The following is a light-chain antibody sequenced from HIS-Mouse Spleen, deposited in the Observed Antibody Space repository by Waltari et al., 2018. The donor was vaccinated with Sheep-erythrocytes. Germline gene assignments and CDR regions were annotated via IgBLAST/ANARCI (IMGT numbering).Light chain of an antibody. CDR1: QSTSSY. Sequence: DIQMTQSPSSLSASVGDRVTITCRASQSTSSYLNWYQQKPGKAPKILIYAASSLQSGVTSRLSGSGSGTDFTLTISRLQPEDFATYYWQQSYSTPPLTFGGGTK. CDR3: QQSYSTPPLT. J-gene: IGKJ4*01. CDR2: AAS. V-gene: IGKV1-39*01.